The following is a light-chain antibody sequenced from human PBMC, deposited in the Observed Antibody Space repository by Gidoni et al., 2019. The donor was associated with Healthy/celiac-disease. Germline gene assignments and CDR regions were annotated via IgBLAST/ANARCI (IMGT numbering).Light chain of an antibody. CDR1: QSISSW. V-gene: IGKV1-5*03. Sequence: DRQMSQALSTLSASVGDRVTITCRASQSISSWLAWYQQKPGKAHKLLIYKASSLESVFPSRFSGSGSGPEFTLTISSLQLDDFATYYCQQYHSYSWTFGQGTKVEIK. CDR2: KAS. CDR3: QQYHSYSWT. J-gene: IGKJ1*01.